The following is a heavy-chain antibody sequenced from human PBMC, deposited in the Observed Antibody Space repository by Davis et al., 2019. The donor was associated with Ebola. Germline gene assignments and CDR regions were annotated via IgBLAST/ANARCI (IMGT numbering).Heavy chain of an antibody. CDR3: ARFTVVTRYYYGMDV. V-gene: IGHV4-34*01. Sequence: SETLSLTCAVYGGSFSGYYWSWIRQPPGKGLEWIGEINHSGSTNYNPSLKSRVTISVDTSKNQFSLKLSSVTAADTAVYYCARFTVVTRYYYGMDVWGQGTTVTVSS. J-gene: IGHJ6*02. CDR1: GGSFSGYY. D-gene: IGHD4-23*01. CDR2: INHSGST.